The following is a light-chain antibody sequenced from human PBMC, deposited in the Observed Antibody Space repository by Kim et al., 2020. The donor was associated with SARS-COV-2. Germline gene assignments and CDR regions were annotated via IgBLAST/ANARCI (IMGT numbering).Light chain of an antibody. V-gene: IGLV2-18*02. CDR1: RNDIGFSHR. CDR2: EVT. CDR3: SSYTSSSPYV. J-gene: IGLJ1*01. Sequence: GHAFTLSFTGTRNDIGFSHRVSWCKQSPGTAPKLLIYEVTNRPSGVPDRFSGSKSGNTASLTISGLQAEDEADYYCSSYTSSSPYVFGTGTKVTVL.